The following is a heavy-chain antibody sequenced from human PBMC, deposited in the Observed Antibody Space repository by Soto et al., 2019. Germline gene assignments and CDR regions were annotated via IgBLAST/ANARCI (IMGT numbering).Heavy chain of an antibody. CDR2: IFSNDEK. CDR3: ARRNVLRYFDWSFDY. J-gene: IGHJ4*02. V-gene: IGHV2-26*01. D-gene: IGHD3-9*01. CDR1: GFSLSNARMG. Sequence: HVTLKESGPVLVKPTETLTLTCTVSGFSLSNARMGVSWIRQPPGKALEWLAHIFSNDEKSYSTSLKSRLTSSKATSQSQGVLTMTNMDPVDTATYYCARRNVLRYFDWSFDYWGQGTLVTVSS.